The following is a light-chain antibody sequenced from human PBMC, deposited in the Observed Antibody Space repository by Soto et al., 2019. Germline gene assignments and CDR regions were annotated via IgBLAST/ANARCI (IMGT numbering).Light chain of an antibody. J-gene: IGKJ5*01. CDR3: QQRSNWPPIT. CDR2: DAS. Sequence: EIVLTQSPATLSLSPGERATLSCRASQSVSSYLAWYQQKPGQAPRLLIYDASDRATGIPAMFSGSGSGTNFTLTISILEPEDFAVYYCQQRSNWPPITFGQGTRLEIK. V-gene: IGKV3-11*01. CDR1: QSVSSY.